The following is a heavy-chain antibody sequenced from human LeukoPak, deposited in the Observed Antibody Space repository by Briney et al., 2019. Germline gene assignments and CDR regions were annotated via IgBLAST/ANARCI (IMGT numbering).Heavy chain of an antibody. V-gene: IGHV1-46*01. J-gene: IGHJ6*03. Sequence: GASVKVSCKASGYTFTSYYIHWVRQAPGQGLAWMGIINLSAGSTGYAQKFQGRLTMTRDTSTSTVYMELSSLRSEDTAVYYCATSLIAVDYYYMDVWGKGTTVTVSS. D-gene: IGHD6-19*01. CDR3: ATSLIAVDYYYMDV. CDR1: GYTFTSYY. CDR2: INLSAGST.